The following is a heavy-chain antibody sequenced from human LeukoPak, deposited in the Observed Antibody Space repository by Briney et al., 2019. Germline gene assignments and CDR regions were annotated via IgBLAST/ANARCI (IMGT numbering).Heavy chain of an antibody. J-gene: IGHJ6*03. CDR2: INQSGSP. D-gene: IGHD6-6*01. CDR1: GGSVSDYY. V-gene: IGHV4-34*01. Sequence: SETLSLTCGISGGSVSDYYWSWIRQTPGEGLEWIGEINQSGSPKYNPSLKSRVAIFVDTSSNQLSLNVTSVTAADTAVYYCVRGLVKKLVRRQIYYYMDVWGKGTMVIVSS. CDR3: VRGLVKKLVRRQIYYYMDV.